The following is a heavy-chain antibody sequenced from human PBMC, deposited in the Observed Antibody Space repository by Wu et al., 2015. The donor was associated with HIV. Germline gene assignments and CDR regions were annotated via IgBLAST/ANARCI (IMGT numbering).Heavy chain of an antibody. D-gene: IGHD3-10*01. CDR2: IIPIFGTA. Sequence: QVQLVQSGAEVKKPGSSVKVSCKASGGTFSSYAISWVRQAPGQGLEWMGRIIPIFGTANYAQKFQGRVTITADESTSTAYMELSSLRSEDTAVYYCASGGIWFGEARNAFDIWGQGDKWSPSL. CDR3: ASGGIWFGEARNAFDI. J-gene: IGHJ3*02. V-gene: IGHV1-69*13. CDR1: GGTFSSYA.